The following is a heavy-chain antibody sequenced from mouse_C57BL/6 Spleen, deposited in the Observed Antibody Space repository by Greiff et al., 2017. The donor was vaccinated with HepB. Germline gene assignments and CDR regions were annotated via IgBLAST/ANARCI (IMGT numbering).Heavy chain of an antibody. J-gene: IGHJ4*01. CDR1: GYAFSSSW. V-gene: IGHV1-82*01. Sequence: QVQLKESGPELVKPGASVKISCKASGYAFSSSWMNWVKQRPGQGLEWIGRIYPGDGDTNYNGKFKGKATLTADKSSSTAYMQLSSLTSEDSAVYFCAREGGYYGNHGAMDYWGQGTSVTVSS. D-gene: IGHD2-1*01. CDR2: IYPGDGDT. CDR3: AREGGYYGNHGAMDY.